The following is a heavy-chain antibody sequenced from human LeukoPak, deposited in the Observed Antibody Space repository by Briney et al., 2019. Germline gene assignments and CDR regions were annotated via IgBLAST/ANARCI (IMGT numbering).Heavy chain of an antibody. J-gene: IGHJ4*02. V-gene: IGHV3-30*02. CDR1: GFTFSSYG. D-gene: IGHD3-10*01. Sequence: PGGSLRLSCAASGFTFSSYGMHWVRQAPGKGREWVAFIRYDGSNEYFADSVKGRFTISRDNSKNTLYLQMNSLRAEDTAVYYCAKDRYYYGSGRNTYFDYWGQGTLVTVSS. CDR2: IRYDGSNE. CDR3: AKDRYYYGSGRNTYFDY.